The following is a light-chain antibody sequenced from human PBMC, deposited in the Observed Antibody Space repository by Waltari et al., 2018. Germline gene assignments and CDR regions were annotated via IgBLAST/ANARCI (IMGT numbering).Light chain of an antibody. CDR3: QQYNNWPPMYT. Sequence: EIVMTQSPATLSVSPGGRATLSCRASQSVGSTLAWYQHNPGQAPRLLIYSASTRATGIPARFSGSGSGTEFTLTISSLQSEDFAVYYCQQYNNWPPMYTFGQGTKLEIK. CDR2: SAS. V-gene: IGKV3-15*01. CDR1: QSVGST. J-gene: IGKJ2*01.